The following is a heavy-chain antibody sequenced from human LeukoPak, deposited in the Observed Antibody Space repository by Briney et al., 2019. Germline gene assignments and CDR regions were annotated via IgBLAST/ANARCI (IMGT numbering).Heavy chain of an antibody. Sequence: PGGSLRLSCAASGSTFSDFGVNWVRQAPGKGLEGVSYIGTRSCLIYYADSVKGGFTISRDNAKNSLYLPMNRLRAEDTAVYYCTRSVIRYYYYFMDVWGKGTTVTVSS. J-gene: IGHJ6*03. D-gene: IGHD4-11*01. CDR3: TRSVIRYYYYFMDV. V-gene: IGHV3-48*01. CDR1: GSTFSDFG. CDR2: IGTRSCLI.